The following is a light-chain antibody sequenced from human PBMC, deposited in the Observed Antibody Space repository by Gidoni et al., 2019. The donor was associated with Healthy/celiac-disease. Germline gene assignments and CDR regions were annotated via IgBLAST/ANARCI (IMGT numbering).Light chain of an antibody. CDR2: DVS. V-gene: IGLV2-14*04. Sequence: SPGQSITIACTGTSSNVGVYNYGSWYQQHPGKAPKLMIYDVSNRPSGVSNRFSGSKSGNTASLTISGLQAEDEADYYCSSYTSSSTLVVFGGGTKLTVL. J-gene: IGLJ2*01. CDR1: SSNVGVYNY. CDR3: SSYTSSSTLVV.